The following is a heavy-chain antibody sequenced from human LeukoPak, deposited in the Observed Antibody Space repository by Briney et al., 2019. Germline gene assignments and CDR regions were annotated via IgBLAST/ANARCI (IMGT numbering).Heavy chain of an antibody. CDR2: ISGSGDST. D-gene: IGHD2-8*01. Sequence: GGSLGLSCAASGFTFNSYAMSWVRQAPGKGLEWVSAISGSGDSTYFAASVKGRFTISRDNSKNTLYLQMNSLRAEDTAVYYCAKAGGLMVYARELIDQWGQGTLVTVSS. V-gene: IGHV3-23*01. CDR3: AKAGGLMVYARELIDQ. CDR1: GFTFNSYA. J-gene: IGHJ4*02.